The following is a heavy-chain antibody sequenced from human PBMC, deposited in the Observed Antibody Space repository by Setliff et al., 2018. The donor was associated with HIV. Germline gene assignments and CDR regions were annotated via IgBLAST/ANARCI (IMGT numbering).Heavy chain of an antibody. D-gene: IGHD6-6*01. J-gene: IGHJ4*02. Sequence: ASVKVSCKASGYTFTSYDINWVRQAPGRGLEWMGWMNPNSGSTDYAQRFQGRVTISRDTSISTTYMELSSLTSEGTAVYYCARSAFRSSAPSFDYWGQGTLVTVSS. V-gene: IGHV1-8*01. CDR3: ARSAFRSSAPSFDY. CDR1: GYTFTSYD. CDR2: MNPNSGST.